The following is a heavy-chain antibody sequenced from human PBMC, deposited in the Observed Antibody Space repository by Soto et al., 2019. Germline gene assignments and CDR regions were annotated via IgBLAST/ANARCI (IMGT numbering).Heavy chain of an antibody. CDR3: ARDQTTGYSSGWYDY. V-gene: IGHV5-10-1*01. D-gene: IGHD6-19*01. Sequence: PGESLKISCKGSGYSFTSYWISWVRQMPGKGLEWMGRIDPSDSYTNYSPSFQGHVTISADKSISTAYLQWSSLKASDTAMYYCARDQTTGYSSGWYDYWGQGTLVTVSS. CDR2: IDPSDSYT. J-gene: IGHJ4*02. CDR1: GYSFTSYW.